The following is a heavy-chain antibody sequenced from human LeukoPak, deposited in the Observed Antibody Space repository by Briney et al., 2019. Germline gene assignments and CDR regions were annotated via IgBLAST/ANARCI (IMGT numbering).Heavy chain of an antibody. CDR3: ATGGLRLGELSPLDY. CDR2: IYPGDSDI. J-gene: IGHJ4*02. D-gene: IGHD3-16*02. Sequence: GESLKISCKGSGYSFTSYWIGWVRQMPGKGLEWMGIIYPGDSDIRYSPSFQGQVTISADKSISTAYLQWSSLKASDTAMYYCATGGLRLGELSPLDYWGQGTLVTVSS. V-gene: IGHV5-51*01. CDR1: GYSFTSYW.